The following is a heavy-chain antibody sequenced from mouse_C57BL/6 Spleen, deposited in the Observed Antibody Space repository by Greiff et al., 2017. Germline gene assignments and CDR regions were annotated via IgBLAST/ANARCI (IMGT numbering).Heavy chain of an antibody. CDR1: GYTFTSYW. Sequence: QVQLQQPGAELVKPGASVKMSCKASGYTFTSYWITWVKQRPGPGLEWIGDIYPGSGSTNYNEKFKSKATLTVDTSSSTAYMHLSSLTSEDSAVYYCASGDYEYDYGGFDYWGQGTPLTVSS. J-gene: IGHJ2*01. V-gene: IGHV1-55*01. CDR3: ASGDYEYDYGGFDY. CDR2: IYPGSGST. D-gene: IGHD2-4*01.